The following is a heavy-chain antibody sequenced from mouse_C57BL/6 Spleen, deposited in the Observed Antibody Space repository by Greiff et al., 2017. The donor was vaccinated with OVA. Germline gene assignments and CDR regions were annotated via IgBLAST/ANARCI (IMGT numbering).Heavy chain of an antibody. CDR2: IYPGDGDT. J-gene: IGHJ2*01. CDR1: GYAFSSSW. Sequence: VQLQQSGPELVKPGASVKISCKASGYAFSSSWMNWVKQRPGKGLEWIGRIYPGDGDTNYNGKFKGKATLTADKSSSTAYMQLSSLTSEDSAVYFCARETTVVAYFDYWGQGTTLTVSS. CDR3: ARETTVVAYFDY. V-gene: IGHV1-82*01. D-gene: IGHD1-1*01.